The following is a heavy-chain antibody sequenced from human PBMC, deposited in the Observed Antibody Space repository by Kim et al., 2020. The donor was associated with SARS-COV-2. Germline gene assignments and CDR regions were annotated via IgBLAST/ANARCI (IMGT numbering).Heavy chain of an antibody. Sequence: RYSRSFQGQVTTSADKSISTAYLQWSSLKASDTAMYYCARRNRRWYGMDVWGQGTTVTVSS. D-gene: IGHD2-15*01. J-gene: IGHJ6*02. CDR3: ARRNRRWYGMDV. V-gene: IGHV5-51*01.